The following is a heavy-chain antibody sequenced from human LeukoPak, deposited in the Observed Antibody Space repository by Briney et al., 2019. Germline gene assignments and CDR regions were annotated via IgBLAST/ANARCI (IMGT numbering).Heavy chain of an antibody. D-gene: IGHD6-6*01. J-gene: IGHJ6*03. CDR2: IKSKTDGRTT. CDR1: GVTFSNAW. CDR3: TTGTYSSSSALKYSSYYYMDV. V-gene: IGHV3-15*01. Sequence: GGSLRLSCAASGVTFSNAWTSWVRQPPGKGLEWVGRIKSKTDGRTTDYAAPVKGRFTISRGNSTNTLYLQMNSLKTEDTAVYYCTTGTYSSSSALKYSSYYYMDVWGKGTTVTVSS.